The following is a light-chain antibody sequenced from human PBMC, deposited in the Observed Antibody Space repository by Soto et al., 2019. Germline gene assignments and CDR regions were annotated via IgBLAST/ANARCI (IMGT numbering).Light chain of an antibody. Sequence: EIVMTQSPATLSVSPGERGTLSCRASQSVSNNLAWYQQKPGQAPRLLIYGASTRATGIPVRFSGSGSGTEFTLTISSLQSEDFAVYYCQQYNNWPITFGQGTRLEI. J-gene: IGKJ5*01. CDR3: QQYNNWPIT. CDR2: GAS. CDR1: QSVSNN. V-gene: IGKV3-15*01.